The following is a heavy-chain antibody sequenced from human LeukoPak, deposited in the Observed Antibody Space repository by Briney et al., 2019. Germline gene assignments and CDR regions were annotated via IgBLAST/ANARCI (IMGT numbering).Heavy chain of an antibody. J-gene: IGHJ4*02. V-gene: IGHV3-13*04. CDR2: ITTIYNT. Sequence: GGSLRLSCAASGFLFSSYDMHWVRQAPGKGLEWVSCITTIYNTAYLNSVKGRFTISRDNAKKSLYLQMNRLRAQDTAMYYCARDLWDHWGQGTLVTVSS. CDR1: GFLFSSYD. CDR3: ARDLWDH.